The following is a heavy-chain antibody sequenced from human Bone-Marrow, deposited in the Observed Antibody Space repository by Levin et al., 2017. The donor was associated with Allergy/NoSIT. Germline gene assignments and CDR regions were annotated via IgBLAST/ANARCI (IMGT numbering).Heavy chain of an antibody. CDR3: ASLRDGYSSGNAFDF. D-gene: IGHD5-24*01. CDR2: IYPGDSGI. CDR1: GYSFTKFW. J-gene: IGHJ3*01. Sequence: GESLKISCQGSGYSFTKFWIGWVRQMPGKGLEWMGIIYPGDSGITYSPSFQGRVTISADKSINTAYLQWSSLKASDTAMYYCASLRDGYSSGNAFDFWGQGTMVTVSS. V-gene: IGHV5-51*01.